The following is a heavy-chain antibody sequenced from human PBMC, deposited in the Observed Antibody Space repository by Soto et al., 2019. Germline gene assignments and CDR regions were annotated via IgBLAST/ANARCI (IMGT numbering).Heavy chain of an antibody. CDR3: ASQSRGADFDY. CDR1: GYTLSRYG. V-gene: IGHV1-18*01. J-gene: IGHJ4*02. CDR2: ISAYNGNT. Sequence: ASMKGSCKASGYTLSRYGISWGGQAPGQGLEWMGWISAYNGNTNYAQKLQGRVTMTTDTSTSTAYMELRSLRSDDTAVYYCASQSRGADFDYWGQGTLVTVSS.